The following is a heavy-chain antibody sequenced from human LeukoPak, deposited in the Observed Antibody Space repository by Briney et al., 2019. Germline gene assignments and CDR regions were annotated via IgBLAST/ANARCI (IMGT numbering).Heavy chain of an antibody. D-gene: IGHD6-13*01. CDR3: ASYGYSRSFDY. CDR1: GGSISSYY. J-gene: IGHJ4*02. CDR2: IYTSGST. Sequence: PSETLSLTCTVSGGSISSYYWSWIRQPAGKGLEWIGRIYTSGSTNYNPSLKSRVTMSVDTSKYQFSLKLSSVTAADTAVYYCASYGYSRSFDYWGQGTLVTVSS. V-gene: IGHV4-4*07.